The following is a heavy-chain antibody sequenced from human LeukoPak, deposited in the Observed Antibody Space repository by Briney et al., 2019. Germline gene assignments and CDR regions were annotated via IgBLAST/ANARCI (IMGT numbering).Heavy chain of an antibody. CDR2: INTDTGKP. J-gene: IGHJ5*02. CDR1: GYTFTSYA. D-gene: IGHD2-15*01. V-gene: IGHV7-4-1*02. Sequence: ASVKVSCKASGYTFTSYAMNWVRQAPGQGLEWMGWINTDTGKPTYAQGFTGRFVFSLDTSVSTAYLQISSLKTEDTAVYYCARGEIVVVVTSDNWFDPWGQGTLVTVSS. CDR3: ARGEIVVVVTSDNWFDP.